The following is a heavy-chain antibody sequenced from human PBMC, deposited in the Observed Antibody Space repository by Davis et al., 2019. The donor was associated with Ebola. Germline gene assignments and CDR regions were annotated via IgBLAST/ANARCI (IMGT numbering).Heavy chain of an antibody. Sequence: SETLSLTCTVSGYSINSGFYWGWIRQPPGRRLEWIGYIYYSGSTNYNPSFKSRLSISVDTSKNQFSLKLSSVTAADTAVYYCARGLYPWELDYWGQGTLVTVSS. CDR1: GYSINSGFY. V-gene: IGHV4-38-2*02. J-gene: IGHJ4*02. CDR3: ARGLYPWELDY. D-gene: IGHD1-1*01. CDR2: IYYSGST.